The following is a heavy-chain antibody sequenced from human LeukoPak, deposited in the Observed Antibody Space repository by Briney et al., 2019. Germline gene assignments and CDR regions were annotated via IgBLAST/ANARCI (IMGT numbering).Heavy chain of an antibody. D-gene: IGHD2-15*01. V-gene: IGHV1-2*02. CDR2: INPNSGGT. Sequence: VASVKVSCKASGYTFTGYYMHWVRQAPGQGLEWMGWINPNSGGTNYAQKFQGRVTMTRDTSISTAYMELSRLRSDDTAVYCARSSRPCSGGSCYLYSYYYHNMDVWGKGTTVTISS. J-gene: IGHJ6*03. CDR1: GYTFTGYY. CDR3: ARSSRPCSGGSCYLYSYYYHNMDV.